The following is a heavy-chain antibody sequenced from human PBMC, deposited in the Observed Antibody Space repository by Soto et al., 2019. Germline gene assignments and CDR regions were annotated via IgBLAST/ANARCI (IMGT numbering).Heavy chain of an antibody. CDR2: IYHSGST. V-gene: IGHV4-30-2*01. Sequence: PSETLSLTCAVSGGSISSGGYSWSWIRQPPGKGLEWIGYIYHSGSTYYNPSLKSRVTISVDRSKNQFSLKLGAVTAADTAVYYCSRGSVWVGEVPFDYWGQGTLVTVSS. CDR1: GGSISSGGYS. J-gene: IGHJ4*02. D-gene: IGHD3-10*01. CDR3: SRGSVWVGEVPFDY.